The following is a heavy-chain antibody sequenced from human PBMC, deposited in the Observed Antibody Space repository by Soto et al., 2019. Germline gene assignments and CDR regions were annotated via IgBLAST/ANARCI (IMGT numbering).Heavy chain of an antibody. CDR3: TKDLVPGGADV. CDR1: AFTSRNYA. Sequence: QTGGSLRLSCVVSAFTSRNYAIHWIRQAPGKGLEWVPGFDFNSGRTGYADSVKGRFTISRDNAKNSLSLEMKSLRVEDTALYYCTKDLVPGGADVWGQGTTVTVSS. V-gene: IGHV3-9*02. CDR2: FDFNSGRT. J-gene: IGHJ6*02. D-gene: IGHD3-16*01.